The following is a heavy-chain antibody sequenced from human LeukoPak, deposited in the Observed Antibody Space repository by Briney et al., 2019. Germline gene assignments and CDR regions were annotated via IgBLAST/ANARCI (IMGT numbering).Heavy chain of an antibody. Sequence: SETLSLTCTVSGASISTYYWSWIRQPPVKGLEWIGCIFYSGSTNSGNTNYNPSLKSRVTISVDTSKNQFSLKLSSVTAADTAVYYCASHSTIEPRPDYWGQGTLVTVSS. CDR3: ASHSTIEPRPDY. CDR2: IFYSGSTN. V-gene: IGHV4-59*08. J-gene: IGHJ4*02. CDR1: GASISTYY. D-gene: IGHD6-6*01.